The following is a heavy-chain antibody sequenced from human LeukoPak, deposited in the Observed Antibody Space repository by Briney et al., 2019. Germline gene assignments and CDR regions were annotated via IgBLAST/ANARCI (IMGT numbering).Heavy chain of an antibody. Sequence: SETLSLTCAVYGGSFSGYYWSWIRQPPGKGLEWIGEINHSGSTNYNPSLKSRVTIPVDTSKNQFSLKLSSVTAADTAVYYCARAESIAARPPWYFDLWGRGTLVTVSS. CDR3: ARAESIAARPPWYFDL. J-gene: IGHJ2*01. CDR1: GGSFSGYY. V-gene: IGHV4-34*01. CDR2: INHSGST. D-gene: IGHD6-6*01.